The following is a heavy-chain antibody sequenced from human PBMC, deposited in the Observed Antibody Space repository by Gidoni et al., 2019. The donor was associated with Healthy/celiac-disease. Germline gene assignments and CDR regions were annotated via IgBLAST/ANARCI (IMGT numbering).Heavy chain of an antibody. Sequence: EVQLVESGGGLVKPGRSLRLSCTASGFTFGDYDMRWFRQAPGKGLEWVGFIRSKAYGGTTEYAASVKGRFTISRDDSKSIAYLQMNSLKTEDTAVYYCTRADDFWSGYYTGFDYWGQGTLVTVSS. CDR3: TRADDFWSGYYTGFDY. V-gene: IGHV3-49*05. J-gene: IGHJ4*02. CDR1: GFTFGDYD. D-gene: IGHD3-3*01. CDR2: IRSKAYGGTT.